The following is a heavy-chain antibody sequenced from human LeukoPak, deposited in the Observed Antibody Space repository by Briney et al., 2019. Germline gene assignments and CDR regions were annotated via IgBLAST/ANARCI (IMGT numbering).Heavy chain of an antibody. J-gene: IGHJ4*02. V-gene: IGHV1-69*05. CDR1: GDTFSNYG. CDR2: IMPISGIA. Sequence: SVKVSCKASGDTFSNYGLSWVRQAPGQGLEWMGRIMPISGIANYAQKFQDRVTINTGESTSTVYMELNSLRSEDTAVYYCARDLYYYDSGGPDYWGQGTLVSVSS. D-gene: IGHD3-22*01. CDR3: ARDLYYYDSGGPDY.